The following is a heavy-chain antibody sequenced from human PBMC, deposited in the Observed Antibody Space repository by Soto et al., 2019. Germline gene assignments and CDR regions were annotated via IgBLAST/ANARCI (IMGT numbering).Heavy chain of an antibody. V-gene: IGHV1-69*13. Sequence: RASVKVSCKASGGTFSSYAISWVRQAPGQGLEWMGGIIPIFGTANYAQKFQGRVTITADESTSTAYMELSSLRSEDTAVYYCARGRVVVVAATRYYGMDVWGQGTTVTVSS. CDR1: GGTFSSYA. CDR2: IIPIFGTA. CDR3: ARGRVVVVAATRYYGMDV. J-gene: IGHJ6*02. D-gene: IGHD2-15*01.